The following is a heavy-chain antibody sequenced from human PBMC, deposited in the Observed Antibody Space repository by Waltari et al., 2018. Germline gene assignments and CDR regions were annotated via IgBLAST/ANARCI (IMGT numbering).Heavy chain of an antibody. Sequence: EVQLVQSGAEVKKPGATVKISCKVSGYTFTDYYMHWVQQAPGKGLEWMGLVDPEDGETIYAEKFQGRVTITADTSTDTAYMELSSLRSEDTAVYYCATDEGIAVAGTRYYYGMDVWGQGTMVTVSS. V-gene: IGHV1-69-2*01. CDR2: VDPEDGET. D-gene: IGHD6-19*01. CDR3: ATDEGIAVAGTRYYYGMDV. CDR1: GYTFTDYY. J-gene: IGHJ6*02.